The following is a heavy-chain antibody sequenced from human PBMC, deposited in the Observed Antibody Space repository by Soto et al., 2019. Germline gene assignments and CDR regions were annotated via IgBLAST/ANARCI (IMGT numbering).Heavy chain of an antibody. D-gene: IGHD5-12*01. CDR2: IIPIFGTA. J-gene: IGHJ4*02. V-gene: IGHV1-69*06. CDR3: ARGCRDGYTDLVY. Sequence: QVQLVQSGAEVKKPGSSVKVSCKASGGTFSSYAISWVRQAPGQGLEWMGGIIPIFGTANYAQKFQGSVTITADKSTSAAYMELSSLRSEDMAVYYCARGCRDGYTDLVYWGQGTLVTVSS. CDR1: GGTFSSYA.